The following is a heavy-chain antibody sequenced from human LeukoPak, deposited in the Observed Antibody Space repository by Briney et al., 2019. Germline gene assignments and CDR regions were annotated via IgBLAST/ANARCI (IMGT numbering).Heavy chain of an antibody. CDR2: INPNSGGT. V-gene: IGHV1-2*02. Sequence: ASVKVSCKASGYTFTSYDINWVRQATGQGLEWMGWINPNSGGTNYAQKFQGRVTMTRDTSISTAYMELSRLRSDDTAVYYCARDSSTGGYYYDSSGYSRSFDYWGQGTLVTVSS. CDR1: GYTFTSYD. J-gene: IGHJ4*02. CDR3: ARDSSTGGYYYDSSGYSRSFDY. D-gene: IGHD3-22*01.